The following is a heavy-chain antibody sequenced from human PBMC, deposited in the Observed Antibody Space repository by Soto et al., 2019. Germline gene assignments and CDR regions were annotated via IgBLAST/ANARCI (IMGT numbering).Heavy chain of an antibody. Sequence: ASVXGSFKSSFYSFTIYGSMFLLQAAGQGLDWMGWISAYNGNTNYAQKLQGRVTMTTDTSTSTAYMELRSLRSDDTAVYYCARVRVGDTVDDFDIWGQGTMVTVSS. V-gene: IGHV1-18*04. J-gene: IGHJ3*02. CDR2: ISAYNGNT. D-gene: IGHD4-17*01. CDR3: ARVRVGDTVDDFDI. CDR1: FYSFTIYG.